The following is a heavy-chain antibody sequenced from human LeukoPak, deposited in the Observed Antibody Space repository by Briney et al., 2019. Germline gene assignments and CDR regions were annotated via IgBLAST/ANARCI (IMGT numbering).Heavy chain of an antibody. V-gene: IGHV3-30-3*01. D-gene: IGHD1-26*01. CDR1: GFTFSSYA. CDR2: ISYDGSNK. J-gene: IGHJ4*02. CDR3: ASIRYSGSYYD. Sequence: GRSLRLSCAASGFTFSSYAMHWVRQAPGKGLEWVAVISYDGSNKYYADSVKGRFTISRDNSKNTLYLQMNSLRAEDTAVYYCASIRYSGSYYDWGQGTLVTVSS.